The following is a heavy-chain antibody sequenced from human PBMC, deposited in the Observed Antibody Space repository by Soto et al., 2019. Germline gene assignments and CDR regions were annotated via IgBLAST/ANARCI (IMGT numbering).Heavy chain of an antibody. CDR1: GLTFSSYA. CDR3: ARELERVFDY. D-gene: IGHD1-1*01. CDR2: IGYDGRNK. Sequence: QVQLVESGGGVVQPGRSLRLSCAASGLTFSSYAMHWVRQAPGKGLEWVAVIGYDGRNKYYADSVKGRFTISRDNSKNTLYLQMNSLRIEDTAVYYCARELERVFDYWGQGTLVTVSS. J-gene: IGHJ4*02. V-gene: IGHV3-30*04.